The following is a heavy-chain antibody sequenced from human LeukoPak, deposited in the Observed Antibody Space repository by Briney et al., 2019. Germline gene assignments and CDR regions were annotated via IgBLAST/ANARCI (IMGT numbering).Heavy chain of an antibody. CDR2: ISYDGSNK. CDR1: GFTFSSYA. V-gene: IGHV3-30-3*01. CDR3: ARDAVSYDFWSGHGAFDI. D-gene: IGHD3-3*01. Sequence: GRSLRLSCAASGFTFSSYAMHWVRQAPGKGLEGVAVISYDGSNKYYADSVKGRFTISRDNSKNTLYLQMNSLRAEDTAVYYCARDAVSYDFWSGHGAFDIWGQGTMVAVSS. J-gene: IGHJ3*02.